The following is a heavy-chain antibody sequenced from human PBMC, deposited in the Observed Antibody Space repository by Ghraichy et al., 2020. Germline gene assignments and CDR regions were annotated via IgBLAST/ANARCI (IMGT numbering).Heavy chain of an antibody. CDR2: ISGSGGSR. D-gene: IGHD1-14*01. CDR1: GFTFSSYA. V-gene: IGHV3-23*01. CDR3: AKKLSGTTGGGMDV. J-gene: IGHJ6*02. Sequence: GGSLRLSCGASGFTFSSYAMTWVRQAPGKGLEWVSAISGSGGSRYYADSVKGRFTISRDNSKNTLYLQMNSLRAEDTAVYYCAKKLSGTTGGGMDVWGQGTTVTVSS.